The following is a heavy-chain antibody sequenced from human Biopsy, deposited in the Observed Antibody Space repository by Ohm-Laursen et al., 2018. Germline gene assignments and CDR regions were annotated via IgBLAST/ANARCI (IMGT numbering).Heavy chain of an antibody. D-gene: IGHD1-1*01. CDR2: INPSGSTT. V-gene: IGHV1-46*01. J-gene: IGHJ4*02. CDR1: GYSFTSYY. Sequence: EASVKVSCKSSGYSFTSYYMHWVRQAPGQGLEWMGMINPSGSTTSYPQIFQGRVTMTEDTSTDTAYMELSSLRSEDTAVYHCAADINVWNVNYWGQGTQVTVSS. CDR3: AADINVWNVNY.